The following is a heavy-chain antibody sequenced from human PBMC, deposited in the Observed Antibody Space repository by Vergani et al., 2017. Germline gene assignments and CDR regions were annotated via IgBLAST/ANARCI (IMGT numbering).Heavy chain of an antibody. Sequence: QVQLVESGGGVVQPGRSLRLSCAASGFTFSSYAMHWVRQAPGKGLEWVAVISYDGSNKYYADSVKGRFTISRDNSKNTLYLQMNSLRAEDTAVYYCARASVPAAIWYYYGMDVWGQGTTVTVSS. CDR3: ARASVPAAIWYYYGMDV. CDR2: ISYDGSNK. V-gene: IGHV3-30*01. D-gene: IGHD2-2*01. CDR1: GFTFSSYA. J-gene: IGHJ6*02.